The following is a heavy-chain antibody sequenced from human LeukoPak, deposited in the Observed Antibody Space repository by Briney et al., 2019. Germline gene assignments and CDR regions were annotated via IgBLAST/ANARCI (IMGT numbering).Heavy chain of an antibody. CDR1: GGSISSYY. CDR3: ARESITIFGVVRILNWFDP. CDR2: IYTSGST. V-gene: IGHV4-4*07. D-gene: IGHD3-3*01. Sequence: SETLSLTCTVSGGSISSYYWSWIRQPAGKGLEWIGRIYTSGSTNYNPSLKSRVTMSVDTSKNQFSLKLSSVTAADTAVYYCARESITIFGVVRILNWFDPWGQGTLVTVSS. J-gene: IGHJ5*02.